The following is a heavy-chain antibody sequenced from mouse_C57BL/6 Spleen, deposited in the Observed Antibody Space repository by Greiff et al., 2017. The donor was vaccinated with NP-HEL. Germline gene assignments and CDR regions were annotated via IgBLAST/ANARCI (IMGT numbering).Heavy chain of an antibody. CDR2: IHPNSGST. D-gene: IGHD2-4*01. V-gene: IGHV1-64*01. Sequence: QVQLQQPGAELVKPGASVKLSCKASGYTFTSYWMHWVKQRPGQGLEWIGMIHPNSGSTNYNEKFKSKATLTVDKSSSTAYMQLSSLTSEDSAVYYCARFYDYDAGQFAYWGQGTLVTVSA. CDR1: GYTFTSYW. CDR3: ARFYDYDAGQFAY. J-gene: IGHJ3*01.